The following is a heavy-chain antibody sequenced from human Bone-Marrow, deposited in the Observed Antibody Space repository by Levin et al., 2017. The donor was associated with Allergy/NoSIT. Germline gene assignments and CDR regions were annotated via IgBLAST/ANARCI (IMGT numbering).Heavy chain of an antibody. CDR2: IYYSGNT. D-gene: IGHD3-22*01. V-gene: IGHV4-61*01. CDR1: GDSVSRGTYY. CDR3: AREGNGYYYDSSGYYYYGMDV. J-gene: IGHJ6*02. Sequence: SDTLSLTCSVSGDSVSRGTYYWSWIRQSPGKGLEWVGNIYYSGNTYYNPSLESRVTISVDTSKNQFSLRLSSVTAADTAVYYCAREGNGYYYDSSGYYYYGMDVWGQGTTVTVSS.